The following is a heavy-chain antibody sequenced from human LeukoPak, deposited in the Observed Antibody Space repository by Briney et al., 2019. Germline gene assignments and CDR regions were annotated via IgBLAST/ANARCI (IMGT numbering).Heavy chain of an antibody. Sequence: PSETLSLTCAVSGGSISSNSYYWGWIRQPPGKGLEWIGSIYYSGSTYYNPSLKSRVTISVDTSKNQFSLKLSSVTAADTAVYYCARDEMEGSSGWYNWFDPWGQGTLVTVSS. D-gene: IGHD6-19*01. V-gene: IGHV4-39*02. CDR1: GGSISSNSYY. CDR3: ARDEMEGSSGWYNWFDP. J-gene: IGHJ5*02. CDR2: IYYSGST.